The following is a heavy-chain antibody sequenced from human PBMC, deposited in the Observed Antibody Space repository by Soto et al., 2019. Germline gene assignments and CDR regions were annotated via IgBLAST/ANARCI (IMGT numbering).Heavy chain of an antibody. Sequence: QITFKESGPTLVKPKQTLALTCTFSGFSVTSDGVGVGWIRQPSGKALEWLAVIFWDDDKRYSPSLESRLSIARDTSKDQVFLTMTNMESVDTATHSCALLNDGDYTFWGQGTRVTVSS. CDR2: IFWDDDK. D-gene: IGHD4-17*01. CDR3: ALLNDGDYTF. V-gene: IGHV2-5*02. CDR1: GFSVTSDGVG. J-gene: IGHJ4*02.